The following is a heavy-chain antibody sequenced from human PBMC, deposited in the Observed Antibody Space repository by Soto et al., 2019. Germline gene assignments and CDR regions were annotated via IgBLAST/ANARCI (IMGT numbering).Heavy chain of an antibody. CDR2: ISGSGGRA. J-gene: IGHJ4*02. Sequence: EVQLLDSGGGLVQPGGSLRLSCAASGFTFSNYAMTWVRQGPGKGLEWVSGISGSGGRAYYADSVRGRFTIPSDNSKSTWYLQMNSLRAADTAVYYCAKAYFVWSSEQPYYFDYWGQGTLVTVSS. D-gene: IGHD3-16*01. V-gene: IGHV3-23*01. CDR3: AKAYFVWSSEQPYYFDY. CDR1: GFTFSNYA.